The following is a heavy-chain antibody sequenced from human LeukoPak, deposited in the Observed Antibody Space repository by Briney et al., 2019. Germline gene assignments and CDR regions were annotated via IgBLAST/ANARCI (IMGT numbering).Heavy chain of an antibody. J-gene: IGHJ5*02. CDR3: ARDRDGDYENWFDP. CDR2: IWYDGSNK. CDR1: GFTFSNYG. Sequence: GGSLRLSCAASGFTFSNYGMHWVRQAPGKGLEWVAVIWYDGSNKYYADSVKGRFTISRDNSKNTLYLQMNSLRAEDTAVYYCARDRDGDYENWFDPWGQGTLVTVSS. D-gene: IGHD4-17*01. V-gene: IGHV3-33*01.